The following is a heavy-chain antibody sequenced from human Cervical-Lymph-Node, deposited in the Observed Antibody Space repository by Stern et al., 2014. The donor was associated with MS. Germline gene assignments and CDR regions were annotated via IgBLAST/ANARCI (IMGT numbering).Heavy chain of an antibody. D-gene: IGHD4-17*01. CDR3: ATEGDYGDFAFDM. V-gene: IGHV1-24*01. CDR1: GDTLNTLS. Sequence: QVQLVESGAEVKKPGASVKVSCKVSGDTLNTLSMHWVRQAPGEGLEWMGGFDPEDGETVYAQKFQGRVAMTEDLSTATAYMELSSLKSDDTAVYYCATEGDYGDFAFDMWGQGTSVTVSS. J-gene: IGHJ3*02. CDR2: FDPEDGET.